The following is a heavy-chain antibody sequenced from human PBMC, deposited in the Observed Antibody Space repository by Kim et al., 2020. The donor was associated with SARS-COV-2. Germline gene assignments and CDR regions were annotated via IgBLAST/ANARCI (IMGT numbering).Heavy chain of an antibody. CDR3: AKEYTSSSGQIDF. V-gene: IGHV3-23*01. CDR2: ITNSGGTT. J-gene: IGHJ4*02. D-gene: IGHD6-6*01. Sequence: GGSLRLSCVASGFTFSSYAVTWVRQAPGKGLEWVSAITNSGGTTYYADSVKGRFAISRDNSKNTLYLQMNSLRAEDTAVYYCAKEYTSSSGQIDFWGQGTLVTVSS. CDR1: GFTFSSYA.